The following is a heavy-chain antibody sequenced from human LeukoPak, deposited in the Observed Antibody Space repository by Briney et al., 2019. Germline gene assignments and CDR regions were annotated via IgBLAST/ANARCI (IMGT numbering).Heavy chain of an antibody. Sequence: GGSLRLSCAASGFTFSSYGMHWVRQAPGKGLEWVAVISYDGSNKYYADSVKGRFTISRDNSKNTLYLQMNSLRAEDTAVYYCAKATPKWELLRGYFDYWGQGTLVTVSS. D-gene: IGHD1-26*01. CDR1: GFTFSSYG. CDR3: AKATPKWELLRGYFDY. CDR2: ISYDGSNK. V-gene: IGHV3-30*18. J-gene: IGHJ4*02.